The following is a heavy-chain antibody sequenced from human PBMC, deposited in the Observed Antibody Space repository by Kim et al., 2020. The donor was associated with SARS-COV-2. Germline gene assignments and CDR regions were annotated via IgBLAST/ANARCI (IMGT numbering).Heavy chain of an antibody. D-gene: IGHD3-16*01. CDR2: INTNNGNT. J-gene: IGHJ3*02. V-gene: IGHV7-4-1*02. CDR1: GYTFTSYA. Sequence: ASVKVSCKASGYTFTSYAMHWVRQAPGQGLEWMGWINTNNGNTTYSQGFKGRFAFSLDTSASTAYLQISSLTAEDTAVYYCARDHLADGRTKGEFEAFDI. CDR3: ARDHLADGRTKGEFEAFDI.